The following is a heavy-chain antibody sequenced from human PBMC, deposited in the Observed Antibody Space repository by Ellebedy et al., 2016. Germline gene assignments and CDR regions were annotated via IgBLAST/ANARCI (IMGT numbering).Heavy chain of an antibody. D-gene: IGHD1-26*01. CDR3: AKDRGSGTYFLDY. CDR2: IYAGGTI. Sequence: GGSLRLSCVISGFSVSSNYLSWVRQAPGKGLEWVSVIYAGGTIYYADSVEGRFTISRDNSKNTLYLQMNRLRAEDTAVYYCAKDRGSGTYFLDYWGQGTLVTVSS. J-gene: IGHJ4*02. CDR1: GFSVSSNY. V-gene: IGHV3-66*01.